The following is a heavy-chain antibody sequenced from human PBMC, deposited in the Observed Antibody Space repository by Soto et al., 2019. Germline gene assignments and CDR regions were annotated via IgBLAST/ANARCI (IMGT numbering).Heavy chain of an antibody. J-gene: IGHJ6*02. CDR3: AKDLGYCSGGSCWDFYYYYGMDV. Sequence: GSLRLSCAASGFTFSSYAMSWVRQAPGKGLEWVSAISGSGGSTYYADSVKGRFTISRDNSKNTLYLQMNSLRAEDTAVYYCAKDLGYCSGGSCWDFYYYYGMDVWGQGTTVTVSS. CDR1: GFTFSSYA. CDR2: ISGSGGST. D-gene: IGHD2-15*01. V-gene: IGHV3-23*01.